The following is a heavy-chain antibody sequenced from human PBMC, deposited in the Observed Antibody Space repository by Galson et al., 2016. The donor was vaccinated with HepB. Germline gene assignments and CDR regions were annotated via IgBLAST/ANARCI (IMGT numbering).Heavy chain of an antibody. CDR2: SKSKNDGGAI. CDR1: GFTFNNAW. V-gene: IGHV3-15*07. CDR3: ATLGSCGTTTCNF. J-gene: IGHJ4*02. D-gene: IGHD2-2*01. Sequence: SLRLSCAVSGFTFNNAWMNWVRQAPGKGLEWVGRSKSKNDGGAIDYAAPVKGRFTISRDDSRNSVYLQMDSLRADDTAVYFCATLGSCGTTTCNFWGQGTLVTVSS.